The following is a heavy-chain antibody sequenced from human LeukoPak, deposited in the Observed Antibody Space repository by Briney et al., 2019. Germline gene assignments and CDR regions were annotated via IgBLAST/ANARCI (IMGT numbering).Heavy chain of an antibody. CDR2: FDPEDGET. D-gene: IGHD3-10*01. J-gene: IGHJ4*02. CDR1: GYTLTELS. CDR3: ATASGSYYIAAFFDY. V-gene: IGHV1-24*01. Sequence: GASVKVSCKVSGYTLTELSMHWLRQAPGKGLEWMGGFDPEDGETMYAQKFQGRVTMTEDTSLYTAYMELGSLRSEDAAVYYCATASGSYYIAAFFDYWGQGTLVTVSS.